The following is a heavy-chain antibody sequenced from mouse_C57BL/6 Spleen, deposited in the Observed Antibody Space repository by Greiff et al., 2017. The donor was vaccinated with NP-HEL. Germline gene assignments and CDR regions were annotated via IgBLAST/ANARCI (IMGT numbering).Heavy chain of an antibody. D-gene: IGHD4-1*01. J-gene: IGHJ4*01. CDR1: GYTFTSYG. Sequence: VQVVESGAELARPGASVKLSCKASGYTFTSYGISWVKQRTGQGLEWIGEIYPRSGNTYYNEKFKGKATLTADKSSSTAYMELRSLTSEDSAVYFCARCWDSYAMDYWGQGTSVTVSS. CDR2: IYPRSGNT. CDR3: ARCWDSYAMDY. V-gene: IGHV1-81*01.